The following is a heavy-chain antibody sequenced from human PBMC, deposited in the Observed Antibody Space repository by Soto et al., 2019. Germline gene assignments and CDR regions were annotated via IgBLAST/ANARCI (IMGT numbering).Heavy chain of an antibody. CDR1: GGSISSYY. Sequence: SENLSLTCTVSGGSISSYYWSWIRQPPGKGLEWIGYIYYSVSTNYNPSLKSRVTISVDTSKNQFSLKLSSVTAADSAVYYCARVGYSSSSYYYYYYMDVWGKGTTVT. CDR2: IYYSVST. CDR3: ARVGYSSSSYYYYYYMDV. J-gene: IGHJ6*03. D-gene: IGHD6-6*01. V-gene: IGHV4-59*01.